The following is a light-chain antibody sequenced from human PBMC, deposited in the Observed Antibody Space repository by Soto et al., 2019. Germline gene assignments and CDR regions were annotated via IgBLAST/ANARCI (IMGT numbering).Light chain of an antibody. CDR2: AAS. CDR1: QSISTY. Sequence: DIQITQSPSSRSASVGDRVTITCRASQSISTYLHWYQPRPGKAPNILIYAASTFQSGDPSRFSGSGSGTDFTLTISSLQPDDLATYYCQQYNILYTFGQGTQVDI. CDR3: QQYNILYT. V-gene: IGKV1-39*01. J-gene: IGKJ2*01.